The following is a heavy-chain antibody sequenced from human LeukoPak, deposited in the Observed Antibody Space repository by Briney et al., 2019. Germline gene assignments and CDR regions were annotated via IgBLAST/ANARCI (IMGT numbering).Heavy chain of an antibody. D-gene: IGHD6-19*01. CDR1: VGIFSSYT. CDR3: ATVDRYSSWSNYFDS. J-gene: IGHJ4*02. V-gene: IGHV1-69*13. Sequence: SVKVSCKASVGIFSSYTISWVRQAPGQGLEWMGGIIPIFGTANYVQKFHGRVTITADESTSTAYMDLSSLRSEDTAVYYCATVDRYSSWSNYFDSWGQGTLVIVSS. CDR2: IIPIFGTA.